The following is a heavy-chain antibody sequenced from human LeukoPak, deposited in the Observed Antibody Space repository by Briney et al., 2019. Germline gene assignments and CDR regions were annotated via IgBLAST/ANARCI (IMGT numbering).Heavy chain of an antibody. CDR1: GFSFSSYA. CDR3: AKDRSGTNSDFDY. D-gene: IGHD1-14*01. V-gene: IGHV3-23*01. J-gene: IGHJ4*02. Sequence: PGGSPRLSCAASGFSFSSYAMTWVRQAPGKGLEWVSAISASGGTTYYVDSVKGRFTISRDNAKNTLYLQMNSLRAEDTAVYYCAKDRSGTNSDFDYWGQGTLVTVSS. CDR2: ISASGGTT.